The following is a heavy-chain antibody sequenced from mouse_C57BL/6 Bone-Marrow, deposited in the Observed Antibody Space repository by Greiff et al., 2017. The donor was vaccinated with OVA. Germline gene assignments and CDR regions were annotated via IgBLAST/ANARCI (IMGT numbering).Heavy chain of an antibody. CDR1: GFTFSDYG. CDR3: ASYDGYYAMDY. CDR2: ISSGSSTI. Sequence: DVMLVESGGGLVKPGGSLKLSCAASGFTFSDYGMHWVRQAPEKGLEWVAYISSGSSTIYYADTVKGRFTISRDNAKNTLFLQMTSLRSEDTAMHYCASYDGYYAMDYWGQGTSVTVSS. D-gene: IGHD2-12*01. V-gene: IGHV5-17*01. J-gene: IGHJ4*01.